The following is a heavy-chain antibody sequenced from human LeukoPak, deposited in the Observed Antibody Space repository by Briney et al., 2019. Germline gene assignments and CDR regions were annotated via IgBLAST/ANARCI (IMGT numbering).Heavy chain of an antibody. CDR1: GFTVSSNY. J-gene: IGHJ6*03. CDR3: ARDGRGYCTNGVCPTYYYYYMDV. D-gene: IGHD2-8*01. Sequence: GGSLRLSCTASGFTVSSNYMSWVRQAPGKGLEWVSVIYSGGSTYYADSVKGRFTISRDNSKNTLYLQMNSLRAGDTAVYYCARDGRGYCTNGVCPTYYYYYMDVWGKGTTVTVSS. V-gene: IGHV3-66*02. CDR2: IYSGGST.